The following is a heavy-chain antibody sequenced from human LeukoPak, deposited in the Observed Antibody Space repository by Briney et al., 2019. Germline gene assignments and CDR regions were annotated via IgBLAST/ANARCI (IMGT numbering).Heavy chain of an antibody. J-gene: IGHJ4*02. CDR3: TAASEVLLWYGDVNFDY. CDR2: IKRNTDGGTT. V-gene: IGHV3-15*01. D-gene: IGHD3-10*01. Sequence: GGSLRLSCAGSGFTFSKVWMSWVRQAPGKGLEWVGRIKRNTDGGTTDYAAPVNGRFAISRDDSKNTLYLQMNSMKTEDTAVYYCTAASEVLLWYGDVNFDYWGQGALVTVSS. CDR1: GFTFSKVW.